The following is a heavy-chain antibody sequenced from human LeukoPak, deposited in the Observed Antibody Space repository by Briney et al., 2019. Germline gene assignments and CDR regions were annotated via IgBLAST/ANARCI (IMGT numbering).Heavy chain of an antibody. V-gene: IGHV3-48*02. CDR3: ARDGGFGFLAAFDI. CDR2: ISGSGSVS. J-gene: IGHJ3*02. D-gene: IGHD3-10*01. CDR1: GFTFSSYS. Sequence: GGFLRLSCAASGFTFSSYSVNWVRQAPGKGLEWISYISGSGSVSYYEDSVKGRFTISRDNAKNSLYLQMNSLRDEDTALYYCARDGGFGFLAAFDIWGQGTMVTVSS.